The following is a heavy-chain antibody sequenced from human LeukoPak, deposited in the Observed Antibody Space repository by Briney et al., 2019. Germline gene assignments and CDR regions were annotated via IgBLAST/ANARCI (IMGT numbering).Heavy chain of an antibody. CDR3: AKDRSSHLRGWFDP. V-gene: IGHV3-9*01. CDR2: ISWNSGSI. Sequence: PGGSLRLSCAASGFTFDDYAMHWVRQAPGKGLEWASGISWNSGSIGYADSVKGRFTISRDNAKNSLYLQMNSLRAEDTALYYCAKDRSSHLRGWFDPWGQGTLVTVSS. CDR1: GFTFDDYA. J-gene: IGHJ5*02. D-gene: IGHD3-16*01.